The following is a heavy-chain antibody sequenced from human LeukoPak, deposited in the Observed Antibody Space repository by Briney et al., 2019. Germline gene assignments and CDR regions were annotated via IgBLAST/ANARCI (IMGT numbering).Heavy chain of an antibody. V-gene: IGHV4-39*07. Sequence: SETLSLTCTVSGGSISSSSYYWGWIRQPPGKGLEWIGSIYYSGSTYYNPSLKSRVTISVDTSKNQFSLKLSSVTAADTAVYYCARRRVGGVVTYPAFDYWGQGTLVTVSS. CDR2: IYYSGST. D-gene: IGHD3-22*01. J-gene: IGHJ4*02. CDR3: ARRRVGGVVTYPAFDY. CDR1: GGSISSSSYY.